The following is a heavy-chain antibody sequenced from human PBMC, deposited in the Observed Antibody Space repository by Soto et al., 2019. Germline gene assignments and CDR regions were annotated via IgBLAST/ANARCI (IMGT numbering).Heavy chain of an antibody. V-gene: IGHV3-23*01. CDR3: ATVHNTSRSFNV. CDR2: TGLSGRTT. Sequence: EVQLLESGGGLVQPGGSLRLSCVASGFTFSVSAMTWVRQAPGKGLEWVSTTGLSGRTTFYGDSVKGRFTVSRDNSKNTLDLQMSSLRAEDTAVYYCATVHNTSRSFNVWGRGTLVTVSS. CDR1: GFTFSVSA. D-gene: IGHD1-20*01. J-gene: IGHJ4*02.